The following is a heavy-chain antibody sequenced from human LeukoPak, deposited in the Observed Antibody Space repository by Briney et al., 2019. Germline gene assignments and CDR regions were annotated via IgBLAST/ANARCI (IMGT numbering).Heavy chain of an antibody. CDR3: RRRRTTAVSDFDY. J-gene: IGHJ4*02. V-gene: IGHV5-51*01. D-gene: IGHD4-23*01. CDR1: GSRFTSYW. Sequence: GASLKFSSRASGSRFTSYWFGWWRRMPGKGVEWLGIIYPGDSDTSYNPSFQGQVTISADKSISTAYRQWSSLKASDTAMYYCRRRRTTAVSDFDYWGQGTLVTVSS. CDR2: IYPGDSDT.